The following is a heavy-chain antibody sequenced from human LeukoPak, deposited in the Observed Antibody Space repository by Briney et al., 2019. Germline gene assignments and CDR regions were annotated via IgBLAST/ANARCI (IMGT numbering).Heavy chain of an antibody. Sequence: SQTLSLTCSISGDSVSSNSAAWNWIRQSPSRGLEWLGRTYYRSKWYNDYAVSVKSRITINPDTSKNQFSLQLNSVTPEDTAVYYCARDQDVGSGPRNAFDIWGQGTMVTVSS. CDR3: ARDQDVGSGPRNAFDI. D-gene: IGHD6-19*01. V-gene: IGHV6-1*01. CDR1: GDSVSSNSAA. J-gene: IGHJ3*02. CDR2: TYYRSKWYN.